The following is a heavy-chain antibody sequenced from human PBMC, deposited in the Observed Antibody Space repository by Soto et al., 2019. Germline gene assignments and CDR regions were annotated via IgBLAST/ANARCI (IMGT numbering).Heavy chain of an antibody. CDR2: IYYSGST. Sequence: QLQLQESGPGLVKPSETLSLTCTVSGGSISSSTYYWGWIRQPPGKGLEWIGSIYYSGSTYYNPSLKSRVTISVDTFKNQFSLKLSSVTAADTAVYYCANSYGDSVSYWGQGTLVTVSS. D-gene: IGHD4-17*01. J-gene: IGHJ4*02. V-gene: IGHV4-39*01. CDR1: GGSISSSTYY. CDR3: ANSYGDSVSY.